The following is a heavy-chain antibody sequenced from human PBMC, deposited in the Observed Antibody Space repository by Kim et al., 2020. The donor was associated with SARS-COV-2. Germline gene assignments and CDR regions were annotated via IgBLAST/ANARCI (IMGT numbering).Heavy chain of an antibody. V-gene: IGHV4-28*01. CDR3: ARNAGTGNVYDYFDY. D-gene: IGHD2-8*02. CDR2: MNYRGNS. CDR1: GYSIISYNW. J-gene: IGHJ4*02. Sequence: SETLSLTCGVSGYSIISYNWWGWIRQPPGKGLEWIGFMNYRGNSYSNPSLESRVTMSVDTSKNQFSLILSSVTAVDTAVYFCARNAGTGNVYDYFDYWGRGILVTVSS.